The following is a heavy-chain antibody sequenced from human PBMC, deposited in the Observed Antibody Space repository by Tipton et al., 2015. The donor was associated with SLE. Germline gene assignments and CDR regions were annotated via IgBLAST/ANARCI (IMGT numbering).Heavy chain of an antibody. J-gene: IGHJ4*02. CDR2: IYHSGST. V-gene: IGHV4-38-2*01. D-gene: IGHD3-10*01. CDR3: ARGEKEFGEYYFDY. Sequence: TLSLTCAVSGYSFSSGYYWGWIRQPPGKGLEWIGSIYHSGSTYYNPSLKSRVTISVDTSKNQFSLKLSSVTAADTALYYCARGEKEFGEYYFDYWGQGTLVTVSS. CDR1: GYSFSSGYY.